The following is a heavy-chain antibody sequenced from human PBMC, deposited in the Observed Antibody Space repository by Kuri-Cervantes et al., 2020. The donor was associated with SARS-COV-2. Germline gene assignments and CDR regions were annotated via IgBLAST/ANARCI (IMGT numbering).Heavy chain of an antibody. CDR3: AKGGYCSSTSCSPRWFDP. CDR1: GYTFTGYY. J-gene: IGHJ5*02. D-gene: IGHD2-2*01. CDR2: INPNSGGT. V-gene: IGHV1-2*02. Sequence: ASVKVSCKASGYTFTGYYMHWVRQAPGQGLEWMGWINPNSGGTNYAQKFQGRVTMTRDTSISTAYMGLSRLRSDDTAVYYCAKGGYCSSTSCSPRWFDPWGQGTLVTVSS.